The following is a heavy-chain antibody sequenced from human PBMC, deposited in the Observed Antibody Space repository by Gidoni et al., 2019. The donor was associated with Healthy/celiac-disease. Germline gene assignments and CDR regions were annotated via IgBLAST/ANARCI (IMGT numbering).Heavy chain of an antibody. D-gene: IGHD4-17*01. J-gene: IGHJ4*02. V-gene: IGHV3-21*01. CDR1: GFTFSSYS. Sequence: EVQLVESGGGLVKPGGSLRLSCAASGFTFSSYSMNWVRQAPGKGLEWVSSISSSSSYIYYADSVKGRFTISRDNAKNSLYLQMNSLRAEDTAVYYCARVPVDDYGDYGGWYFDYWGQGTLVTVSS. CDR3: ARVPVDDYGDYGGWYFDY. CDR2: ISSSSSYI.